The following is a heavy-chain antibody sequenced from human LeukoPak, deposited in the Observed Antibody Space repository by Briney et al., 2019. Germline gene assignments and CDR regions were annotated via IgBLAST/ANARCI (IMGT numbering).Heavy chain of an antibody. CDR3: AREEGYCGGDCYSGGDWFDP. CDR1: GGSISSYY. Sequence: ETLSLTCTVSGGSISSYYWTWVRQAPGKGLEWVSSISSSSSYIYYADSVKGRFIISRDNAKNSLYLQMNSLRAEDTAVYYCAREEGYCGGDCYSGGDWFDPWGQGTLVTVSS. CDR2: ISSSSSYI. D-gene: IGHD2-21*01. J-gene: IGHJ5*02. V-gene: IGHV3-21*01.